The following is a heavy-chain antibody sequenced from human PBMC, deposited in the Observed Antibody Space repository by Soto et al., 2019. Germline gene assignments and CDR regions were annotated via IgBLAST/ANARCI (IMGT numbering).Heavy chain of an antibody. J-gene: IGHJ5*02. CDR2: IYYSGST. CDR1: GCSISSYY. Sequence: PSETLSLTCTVSGCSISSYYWSWIRQPPGKGLEWIGYIYYSGSTNYNPSLKSRVTISVDTSKNQFSLKLSSVTAADTAVYYCARLYSNSWFDPWGQGTLVTVSS. CDR3: ARLYSNSWFDP. D-gene: IGHD4-4*01. V-gene: IGHV4-59*01.